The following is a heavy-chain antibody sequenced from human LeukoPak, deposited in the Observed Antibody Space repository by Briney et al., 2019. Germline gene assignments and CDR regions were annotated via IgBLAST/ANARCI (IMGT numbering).Heavy chain of an antibody. CDR2: IIPNSGDT. V-gene: IGHV1-2*02. J-gene: IGHJ5*02. Sequence: GSSVKVSCKASGGTFSSYAISWVRQAPGQGPEWMGGIIPNSGDTDIAQKFQGRVTMTRDTSIATSYMEVDSLTSDDTAVYYCARGSGSHGRDWFDPWGQGTLVTVSS. CDR1: GGTFSSYA. D-gene: IGHD1-26*01. CDR3: ARGSGSHGRDWFDP.